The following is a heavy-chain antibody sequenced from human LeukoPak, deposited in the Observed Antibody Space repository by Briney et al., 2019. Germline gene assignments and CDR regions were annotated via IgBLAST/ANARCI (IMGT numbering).Heavy chain of an antibody. V-gene: IGHV1-2*02. D-gene: IGHD3-10*01. Sequence: ASVKVSCKASGYTFTGYYMHWVRQAPGQGLEWMGWINPNSGGTNYAQKFQGRVAMTRDTSISTAYMELSRLRSDDTAVYYCASKYYYGSGSYYNAAFDIWGQGTMVTVSS. J-gene: IGHJ3*02. CDR2: INPNSGGT. CDR1: GYTFTGYY. CDR3: ASKYYYGSGSYYNAAFDI.